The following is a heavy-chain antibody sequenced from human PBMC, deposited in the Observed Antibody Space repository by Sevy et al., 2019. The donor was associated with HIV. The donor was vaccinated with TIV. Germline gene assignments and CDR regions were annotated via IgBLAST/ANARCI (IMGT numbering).Heavy chain of an antibody. J-gene: IGHJ4*02. CDR1: GFTVSSNY. V-gene: IGHV3-53*01. CDR3: ARGTPYGSGIYHDY. Sequence: GGSLRLSCAASGFTVSSNYMSWVRQAPGKGLEWVSVIYSGGSTYYADSVKGRFTISRDNSKNTLYLQMNSLRAEDTAVYYCARGTPYGSGIYHDYWGQGTLVTVSS. CDR2: IYSGGST. D-gene: IGHD3-10*01.